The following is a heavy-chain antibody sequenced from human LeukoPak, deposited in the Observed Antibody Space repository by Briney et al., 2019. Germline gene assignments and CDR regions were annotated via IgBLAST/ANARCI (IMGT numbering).Heavy chain of an antibody. CDR3: ARAYDYGGSNWFDP. V-gene: IGHV4-4*07. CDR2: IYTSGST. D-gene: IGHD4-23*01. Sequence: SETLSLTCTVSGVSFSTYYWSWIRQPAGKGLEWIGRIYTSGSTNYNPSLKSRVTMSVDTSKDQFSLNLSSVTAADTAVYYCARAYDYGGSNWFDPWGQGTLVTVSS. CDR1: GVSFSTYY. J-gene: IGHJ5*02.